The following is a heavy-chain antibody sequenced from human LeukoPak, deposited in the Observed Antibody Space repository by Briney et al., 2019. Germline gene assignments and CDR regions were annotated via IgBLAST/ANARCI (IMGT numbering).Heavy chain of an antibody. CDR3: TREYGFMTTVFHAFDI. Sequence: SETLSLTCTVSGGSISSSPYYWGWIRQPPGKGLEWIGSVYYSGNTYYNSSLKSRVTISVDTSKNQFSLKLSSVTAADTAIYYCTREYGFMTTVFHAFDIWGQGTMVTVSS. J-gene: IGHJ3*02. D-gene: IGHD4-17*01. V-gene: IGHV4-39*07. CDR2: VYYSGNT. CDR1: GGSISSSPYY.